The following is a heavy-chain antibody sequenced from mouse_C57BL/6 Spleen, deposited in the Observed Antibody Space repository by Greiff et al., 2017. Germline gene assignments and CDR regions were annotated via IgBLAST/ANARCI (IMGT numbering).Heavy chain of an antibody. V-gene: IGHV14-1*01. CDR1: GFNIKDYY. D-gene: IGHD1-1*01. CDR3: AIERYGSSTSY. Sequence: VQLQQPGAELVRPGASVKLSCTASGFNIKDYYMHWVKQRPEQGLEWIGRIDPEDGDTEYAPKFQGKATMTADTSSNTAYMQLSSLRSEDSAVYYCAIERYGSSTSYWGQGTTLTVSA. CDR2: IDPEDGDT. J-gene: IGHJ2*01.